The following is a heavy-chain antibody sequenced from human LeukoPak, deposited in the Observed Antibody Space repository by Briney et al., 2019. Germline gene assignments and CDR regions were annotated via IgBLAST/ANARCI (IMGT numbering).Heavy chain of an antibody. D-gene: IGHD3-10*01. J-gene: IGHJ4*02. V-gene: IGHV1-69*06. CDR1: GGTFSSYA. CDR2: IIPIFGTA. Sequence: ASVKVSCKASGGTFSSYAISWVRQAPGQGLEWMGGIIPIFGTANYAQKFQGRVTITADKSTSTAYMELSSLRPEDTAVYYCAREGSGSYYSYWGQETLVTVSS. CDR3: AREGSGSYYSY.